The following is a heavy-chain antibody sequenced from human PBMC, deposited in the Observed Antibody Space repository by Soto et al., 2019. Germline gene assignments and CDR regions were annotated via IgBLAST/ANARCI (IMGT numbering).Heavy chain of an antibody. D-gene: IGHD3-10*01. J-gene: IGHJ5*02. CDR2: IYYSGST. CDR3: ARTMVRGRSSNWFEP. Sequence: SETLSLTCTVSGGSISSYYWSWIRQPPGKGLEWIGYIYYSGSTNYNPSLKSRVTISVDTSKNQFSLKLSSVTAADTAVYYCARTMVRGRSSNWFEPWGQGTLVTVSS. V-gene: IGHV4-59*01. CDR1: GGSISSYY.